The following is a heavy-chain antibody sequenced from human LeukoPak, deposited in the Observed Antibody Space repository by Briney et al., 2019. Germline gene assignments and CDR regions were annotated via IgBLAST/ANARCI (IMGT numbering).Heavy chain of an antibody. V-gene: IGHV3-73*01. CDR1: GFTFSGSA. CDR2: IRNKANSYAT. CDR3: TSTTVTTAYYYYMDV. J-gene: IGHJ6*03. Sequence: GGSLKLSRAASGFTFSGSAMHWVRQASGKGLEWVGRIRNKANSYATAYAASVKGRFTISRDDSKNTAYLQMNSLKTEDTAVYYCTSTTVTTAYYYYMDVWGKGTTVTVSS. D-gene: IGHD4-17*01.